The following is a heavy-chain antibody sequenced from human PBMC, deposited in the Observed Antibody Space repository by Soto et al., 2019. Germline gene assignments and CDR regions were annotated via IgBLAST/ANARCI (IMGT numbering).Heavy chain of an antibody. CDR2: ISARGSI. CDR3: TRGDGDYEEGAFDI. J-gene: IGHJ3*02. Sequence: WTWIRQRPGEGLDWIGFISARGSIDYNPSLNGRLLISSDTSQNQFSLKVHSVTAADTAMYYCTRGDGDYEEGAFDIWGQGTMVTVSS. V-gene: IGHV4-31*02. D-gene: IGHD2-21*02.